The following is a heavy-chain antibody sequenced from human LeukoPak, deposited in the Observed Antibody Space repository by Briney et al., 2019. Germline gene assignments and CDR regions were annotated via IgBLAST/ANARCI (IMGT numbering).Heavy chain of an antibody. Sequence: PGGSLRLSCAASGFTFSSYWMSWVRQAPGKGLEWVSAITGSGGSTYYADSVKGRFTISRDNSKNTLYLQMNSLRAEDTAVYYCAKRSGYDRGNFDCWGQGTLVTVSS. CDR3: AKRSGYDRGNFDC. D-gene: IGHD5-12*01. CDR1: GFTFSSYW. V-gene: IGHV3-23*01. CDR2: ITGSGGST. J-gene: IGHJ4*02.